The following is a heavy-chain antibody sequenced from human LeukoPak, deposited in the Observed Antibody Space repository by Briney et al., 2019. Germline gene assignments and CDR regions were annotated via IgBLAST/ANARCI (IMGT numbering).Heavy chain of an antibody. D-gene: IGHD3-22*01. CDR3: ARTSEYSSNWFDP. J-gene: IGHJ5*02. CDR2: INPSGGGT. Sequence: ASVKVSCKASGCTFTSYYMHWVRQAPGQGLEWMGIINPSGGGTTYAQRFQGRVTMTRDMSTSTVYMELSSLRSEDTAVYYCARTSEYSSNWFDPWGQGTLVTVSS. V-gene: IGHV1-46*01. CDR1: GCTFTSYY.